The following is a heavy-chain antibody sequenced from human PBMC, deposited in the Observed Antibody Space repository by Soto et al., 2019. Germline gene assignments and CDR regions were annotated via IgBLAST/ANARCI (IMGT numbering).Heavy chain of an antibody. J-gene: IGHJ6*02. D-gene: IGHD6-13*01. CDR2: INHSGRT. V-gene: IGHV4-34*01. CDR3: ARGDRAAAGTFIKFGGYNGLDV. Sequence: QVQLQQWGAGLLKPSETLSLTCAVYGGSFSGYSWSWIRQPPGKGLEWIGEINHSGRTNYNPSLRGRVLISVDSSRNQFSLKLFSVTAADTAVYYCARGDRAAAGTFIKFGGYNGLDVWGQGTAVTVSS. CDR1: GGSFSGYS.